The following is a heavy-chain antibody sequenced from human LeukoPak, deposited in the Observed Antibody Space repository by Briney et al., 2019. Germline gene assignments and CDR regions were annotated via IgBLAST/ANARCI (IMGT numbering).Heavy chain of an antibody. V-gene: IGHV3-11*01. CDR3: ARGHYGLGV. CDR1: GLTLSDYY. CDR2: ISRSGDNI. J-gene: IGHJ6*02. Sequence: GGSLRLSCAASGLTLSDYYMSWIRQAPGKGLEWVAYISRSGDNIYYGDSVIGRFTISRHNAKNSLYLQMNSLRAEDTAVYYCARGHYGLGVWGQGTTVTVSS.